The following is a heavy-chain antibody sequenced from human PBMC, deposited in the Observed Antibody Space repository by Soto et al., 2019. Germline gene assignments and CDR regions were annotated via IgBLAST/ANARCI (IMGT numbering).Heavy chain of an antibody. CDR2: IVVGSGNT. D-gene: IGHD3-22*01. CDR3: AADRDYYEDAFDS. J-gene: IGHJ3*02. V-gene: IGHV1-58*01. CDR1: GFTFTSSA. Sequence: GASVKVSCKASGFTFTSSAVQWVRQARGQRLEWIGWIVVGSGNTNYAQKFQERATITRDMSTSTAYMELSSLRSEDTAVYYCAADRDYYEDAFDSWGQGTMVTVAS.